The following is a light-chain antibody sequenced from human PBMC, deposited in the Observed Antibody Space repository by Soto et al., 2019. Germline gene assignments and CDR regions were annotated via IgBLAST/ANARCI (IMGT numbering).Light chain of an antibody. V-gene: IGKV1-5*03. J-gene: IGKJ1*01. Sequence: DIQMTQSPSTLSASVDDRVTITCRASQSISDLLAWYQQKPGEAPKLLIFKASNLETGVPSRFSGSGAGTEFTLTISSLQPDDFASYYCQQYNTLSGTFGQGTKVDI. CDR2: KAS. CDR3: QQYNTLSGT. CDR1: QSISDL.